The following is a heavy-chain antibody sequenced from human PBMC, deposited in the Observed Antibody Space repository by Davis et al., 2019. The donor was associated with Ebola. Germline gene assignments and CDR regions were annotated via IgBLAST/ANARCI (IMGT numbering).Heavy chain of an antibody. CDR1: GFTLSSYA. Sequence: GESLKISCAASGFTLSSYAMSWVRQAPGKGLEWVSAISGSGGSTYYADSVKGRFTISRDNAKNSLYLQMNSLRAEDTAVYYCAREHRGNSGFDYWGQGTLVTVSS. J-gene: IGHJ4*02. V-gene: IGHV3-23*01. D-gene: IGHD4-23*01. CDR3: AREHRGNSGFDY. CDR2: ISGSGGST.